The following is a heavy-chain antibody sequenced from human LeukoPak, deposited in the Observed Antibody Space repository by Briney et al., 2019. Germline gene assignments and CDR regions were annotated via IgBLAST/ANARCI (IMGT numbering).Heavy chain of an antibody. D-gene: IGHD3-10*01. CDR3: AKGKNTGSYLSHVDY. Sequence: GGSLRLSSAASGFTFVAYTMHWVRQAPGKGLEWVSLITWDGGSTYYADSVKGRFTISTDNSKNSLYLQMNSLRTEDTALYYCAKGKNTGSYLSHVDYWGQGTLVTVSS. V-gene: IGHV3-43*01. CDR1: GFTFVAYT. CDR2: ITWDGGST. J-gene: IGHJ4*02.